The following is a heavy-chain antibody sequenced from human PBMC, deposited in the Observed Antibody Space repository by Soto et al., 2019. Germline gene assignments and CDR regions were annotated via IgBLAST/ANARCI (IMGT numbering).Heavy chain of an antibody. V-gene: IGHV1-69*13. CDR3: ARDGGQQLVRDYYYGMDV. CDR2: IIPIFGTA. J-gene: IGHJ6*02. D-gene: IGHD6-13*01. CDR1: GGTFSSYA. Sequence: SVKVSCKASGGTFSSYAISWVRQAPGQGLEWMGGIIPIFGTANYAQKFQGRVTITADESTSTAYMELSSLRSEDTAVYYCARDGGQQLVRDYYYGMDVWGQGTTVTVPS.